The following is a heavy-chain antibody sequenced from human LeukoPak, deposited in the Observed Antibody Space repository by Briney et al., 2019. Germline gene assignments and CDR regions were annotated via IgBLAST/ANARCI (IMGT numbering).Heavy chain of an antibody. Sequence: GGSLRLSCAASGFTLSNYWMHWVRQAPGKGLVWVSRINPDGDTTYADSVKGRFTIFRDNAKNTLYLQMNSLTADDTAVYYCILYGSGTYWGHWGQGTLVTVSS. CDR1: GFTLSNYW. V-gene: IGHV3-74*01. CDR3: ILYGSGTYWGH. D-gene: IGHD3-10*01. CDR2: INPDGDT. J-gene: IGHJ4*02.